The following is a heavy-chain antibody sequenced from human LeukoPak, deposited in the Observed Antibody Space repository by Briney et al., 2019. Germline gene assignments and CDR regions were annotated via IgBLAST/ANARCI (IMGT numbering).Heavy chain of an antibody. CDR1: GYTFTSYY. V-gene: IGHV1-46*01. CDR2: INPSGGST. D-gene: IGHD2-2*01. CDR3: ARAGDCSSTSCYASYYYYYMDV. J-gene: IGHJ6*03. Sequence: GASVKVSCKASGYTFTSYYMHWVRQAPGQGLEWMGIINPSGGSTSYAQKFQGRVTMTRDMSTSTVYMELSSLRSEDTAVYYCARAGDCSSTSCYASYYYYYMDVWGKGTLVTVSS.